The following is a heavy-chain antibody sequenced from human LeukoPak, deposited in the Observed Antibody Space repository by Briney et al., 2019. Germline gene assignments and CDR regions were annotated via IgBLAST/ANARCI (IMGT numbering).Heavy chain of an antibody. J-gene: IGHJ6*02. CDR2: ISWNSGSI. V-gene: IGHV3-9*01. CDR3: AKDLGDFWSGYRGSLYYGMDV. D-gene: IGHD3-3*01. Sequence: GGSLRLSCAASGFTFDGYAMHWVRQAPGKGLEWVSGISWNSGSIGYADSVKGRFTISRDNAKNSLYLQMNSLRAEDTALYYCAKDLGDFWSGYRGSLYYGMDVWGQGTTVTVSS. CDR1: GFTFDGYA.